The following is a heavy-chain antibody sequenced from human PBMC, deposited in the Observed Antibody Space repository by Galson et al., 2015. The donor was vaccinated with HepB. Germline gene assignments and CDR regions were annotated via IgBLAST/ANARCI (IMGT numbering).Heavy chain of an antibody. J-gene: IGHJ4*02. V-gene: IGHV3-30*03. CDR1: GFTFSSYG. Sequence: SLRLSCAASGFTFSSYGMHWVRQAPGKGLEWVAVISYDGSNKYYADSVKGRFTISRDNSKNTLYLQMNSLRAEDTAVYYCASGEGITIFGVAGGYWGQGTLVTVSS. D-gene: IGHD3-3*01. CDR3: ASGEGITIFGVAGGY. CDR2: ISYDGSNK.